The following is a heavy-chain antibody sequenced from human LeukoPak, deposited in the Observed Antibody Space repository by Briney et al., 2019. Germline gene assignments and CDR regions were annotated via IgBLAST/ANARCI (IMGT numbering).Heavy chain of an antibody. J-gene: IGHJ4*02. V-gene: IGHV6-1*01. CDR2: TYYRSKWYN. Sequence: SQTLSLTCAISGDSVSSNSAAWNWIRQSPSRGLEWLGRTYYRSKWYNDYAVSVKSRITINPDTSKNQFSLQLNSVTPEDTAVYYCARAHRSSIAARSILGSWRKPWPFDYWGQGTLVTVSS. D-gene: IGHD6-6*01. CDR1: GDSVSSNSAA. CDR3: ARAHRSSIAARSILGSWRKPWPFDY.